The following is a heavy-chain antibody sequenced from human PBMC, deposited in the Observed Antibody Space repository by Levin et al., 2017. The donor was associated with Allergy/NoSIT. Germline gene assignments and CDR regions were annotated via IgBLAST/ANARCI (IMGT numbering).Heavy chain of an antibody. CDR3: ARDLRDSSSWYNPFDY. D-gene: IGHD6-13*01. Sequence: PGGSLRLSCAASGFTFSSYSMNWVRQAPGKGLEWVSSISSSSSYIYYEDSVKGRFTISRDNAKNSLYLQMNSLRAEDTAVYYCARDLRDSSSWYNPFDYWGQGTLVTVSS. CDR1: GFTFSSYS. CDR2: ISSSSSYI. V-gene: IGHV3-21*01. J-gene: IGHJ4*02.